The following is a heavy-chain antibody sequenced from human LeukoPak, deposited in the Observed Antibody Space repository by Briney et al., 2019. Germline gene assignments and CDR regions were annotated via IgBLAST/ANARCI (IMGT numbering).Heavy chain of an antibody. CDR2: INPNSGGT. D-gene: IGHD3-9*01. V-gene: IGHV1-2*06. J-gene: IGHJ5*02. Sequence: GASVKVSCKASGYTFTGYCMHWVRQAPGQGLEWMGRINPNSGGTNYAQKFQGRVTMTRNTSISTAYMELSRLRSDDTAVYYCAREGGDYDILTGYYNWFGPWGQGTLVTVSS. CDR3: AREGGDYDILTGYYNWFGP. CDR1: GYTFTGYC.